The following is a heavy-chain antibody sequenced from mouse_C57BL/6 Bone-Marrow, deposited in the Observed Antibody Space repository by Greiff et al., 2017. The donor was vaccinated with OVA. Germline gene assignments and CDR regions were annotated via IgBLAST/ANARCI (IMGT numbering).Heavy chain of an antibody. CDR3: AITTVVATDY. J-gene: IGHJ2*01. CDR2: IDPSDSYT. Sequence: QVQLQQPGAELVRPGTSVKLSCKASGYTFTSYWMHWVKQRPGQGLEWIGVIDPSDSYTNYNQKFKGKATLTVDTSSSTAYMQLSSLTSEDSAVYYCAITTVVATDYWCQGTTLTVSS. D-gene: IGHD1-1*01. V-gene: IGHV1-59*01. CDR1: GYTFTSYW.